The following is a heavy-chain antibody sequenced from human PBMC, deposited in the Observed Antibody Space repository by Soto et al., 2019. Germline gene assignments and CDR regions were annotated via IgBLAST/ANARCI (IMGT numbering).Heavy chain of an antibody. Sequence: GGSLRLSCAASGFIFDDYAMHWVRQAPGKGLEWVSVISGNSGSLGYADSVKGRFTISRDNAKNSLYLQMNSLRAEDTALYYCAKDRYSSSAYYYYGMDAWGQGTTVTVSS. D-gene: IGHD6-6*01. J-gene: IGHJ6*02. CDR3: AKDRYSSSAYYYYGMDA. CDR2: ISGNSGSL. CDR1: GFIFDDYA. V-gene: IGHV3-9*01.